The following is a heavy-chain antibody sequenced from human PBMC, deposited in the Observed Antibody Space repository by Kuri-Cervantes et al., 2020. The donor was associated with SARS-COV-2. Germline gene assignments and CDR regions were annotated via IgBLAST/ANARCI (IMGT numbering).Heavy chain of an antibody. CDR3: ARGAANYYMDV. CDR2: IWYDGRNT. V-gene: IGHV3-33*08. J-gene: IGHJ6*03. Sequence: GGSLRLSCASSGFTFSDYDMHWVRQAPGKGLEWVAVIWYDGRNTYYTGSVKGQFTISRDNSRNTVLLQMNILRAEDTAIYYCARGAANYYMDVWGTGTTVTVSS. CDR1: GFTFSDYD. D-gene: IGHD3-16*01.